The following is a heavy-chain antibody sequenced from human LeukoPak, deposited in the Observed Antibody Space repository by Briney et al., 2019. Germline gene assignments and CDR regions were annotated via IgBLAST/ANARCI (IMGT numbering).Heavy chain of an antibody. D-gene: IGHD3-3*01. Sequence: GGSLRLSCAATGFTFSSYGMHWVRQAPGKGLEWVAFIRYDGSNKYYADSVKGRFTISRDNSKNTLYLQMNSLRAEDTAVYYCAKGWGRSGYWSFDPWGQGTLVTVSS. CDR3: AKGWGRSGYWSFDP. V-gene: IGHV3-30*02. CDR1: GFTFSSYG. J-gene: IGHJ5*02. CDR2: IRYDGSNK.